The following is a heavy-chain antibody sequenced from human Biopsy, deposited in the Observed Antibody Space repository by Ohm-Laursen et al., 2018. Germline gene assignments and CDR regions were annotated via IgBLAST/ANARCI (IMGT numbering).Heavy chain of an antibody. J-gene: IGHJ4*02. Sequence: SETLSLTCIVSGDSINSSYWSWIRQPPGKGLEWIGFISSSRNTNYNPSLKSRVTISVDTSKNQISLKLGSVTVADTAVFYCARRGSGGRSFDYWGQGSLVTVSS. D-gene: IGHD2-15*01. CDR2: ISSSRNT. CDR1: GDSINSSY. V-gene: IGHV4-59*08. CDR3: ARRGSGGRSFDY.